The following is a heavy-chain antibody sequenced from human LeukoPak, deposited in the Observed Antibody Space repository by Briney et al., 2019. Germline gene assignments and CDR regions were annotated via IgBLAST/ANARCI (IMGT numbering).Heavy chain of an antibody. CDR3: AREKFDILTGYSWSRGMDV. CDR1: GYTFTSYG. V-gene: IGHV1-18*04. D-gene: IGHD3-9*01. CDR2: ISAYNGNT. J-gene: IGHJ6*04. Sequence: ASVKVSCEASGYTFTSYGISWVRQAPGQGLEWMGWISAYNGNTNYAQKLQGRVTMTTDTSTSTAYMELRSLRSDDTAVYYCAREKFDILTGYSWSRGMDVWGKGTTVTVSS.